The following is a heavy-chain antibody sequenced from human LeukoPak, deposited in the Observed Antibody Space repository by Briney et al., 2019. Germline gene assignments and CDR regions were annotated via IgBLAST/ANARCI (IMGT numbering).Heavy chain of an antibody. Sequence: SETLSLTCTVSGGSISSSSYYWGWIRQSPGKGLEWIGSIYYSGSTYYNPSLKSRVTISLDTSKNQFSLLVSSVTAEDTAVYYCTREKEAYNFGLDYYYYMDVWGKGTTVTASS. CDR3: TREKEAYNFGLDYYYYMDV. CDR1: GGSISSSSYY. V-gene: IGHV4-39*07. J-gene: IGHJ6*03. D-gene: IGHD5-18*01. CDR2: IYYSGST.